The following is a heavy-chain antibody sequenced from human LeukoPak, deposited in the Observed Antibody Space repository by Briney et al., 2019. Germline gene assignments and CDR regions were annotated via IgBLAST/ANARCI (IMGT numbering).Heavy chain of an antibody. J-gene: IGHJ4*02. Sequence: GESLKISCKGSGYSFTGYWIAWVRQMPGKGLEWMGIIYPDDSDTRYSPSFQGQVTITADKSISTAYLQWSSLRASDSAMYYCARQRRSSGWPNDYWGQGTLVTVSS. CDR1: GYSFTGYW. D-gene: IGHD6-19*01. V-gene: IGHV5-51*01. CDR2: IYPDDSDT. CDR3: ARQRRSSGWPNDY.